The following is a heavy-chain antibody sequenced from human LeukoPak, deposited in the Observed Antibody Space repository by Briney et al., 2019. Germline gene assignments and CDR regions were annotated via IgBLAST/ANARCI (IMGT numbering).Heavy chain of an antibody. D-gene: IGHD3-16*01. CDR3: AKNYESGRGVPYGMDV. CDR2: IYSGATT. Sequence: GGSLRLSCAGSGFTVSSSHMSWVRQAPGKGLEWVSVIYSGATTYYADSVKGRFTISRDNSKNTLYLQMSSLRDEDTAVYYCAKNYESGRGVPYGMDVWGQGTTVTVSS. J-gene: IGHJ6*02. V-gene: IGHV3-53*01. CDR1: GFTVSSSH.